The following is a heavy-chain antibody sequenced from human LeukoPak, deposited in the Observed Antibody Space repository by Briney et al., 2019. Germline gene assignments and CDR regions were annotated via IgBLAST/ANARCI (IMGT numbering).Heavy chain of an antibody. J-gene: IGHJ4*02. CDR2: IYYSGST. Sequence: SETLSLTCTVSGGSISSSSYYWGWLRQPPGTGLEWIGSIYYSGSTYYNPSLKSRVTISVDTSKNQFSLKLSSVTAADTAVYYCAVTRGSSWSPSLFDYWGQGTLVTVSS. CDR1: GGSISSSSYY. V-gene: IGHV4-39*01. D-gene: IGHD6-13*01. CDR3: AVTRGSSWSPSLFDY.